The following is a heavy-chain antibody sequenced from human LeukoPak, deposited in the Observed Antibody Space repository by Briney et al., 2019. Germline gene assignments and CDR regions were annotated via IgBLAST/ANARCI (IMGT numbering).Heavy chain of an antibody. CDR1: GFTLSSYA. CDR2: ISGTGGRT. J-gene: IGHJ1*01. CDR3: AKGPYSDSSEWFQY. Sequence: GGSLRLSCAASGFTLSSYAMSWVRQAPGKGLEWVSSISGTGGRTYYADSVKGRFTISRDNSRNTLSLQMNSLRVEDTAVYFCAKGPYSDSSEWFQYWGQGTLVTVSS. D-gene: IGHD6-13*01. V-gene: IGHV3-23*01.